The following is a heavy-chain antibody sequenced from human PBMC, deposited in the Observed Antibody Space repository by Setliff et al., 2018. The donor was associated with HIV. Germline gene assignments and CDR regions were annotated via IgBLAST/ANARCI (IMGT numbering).Heavy chain of an antibody. J-gene: IGHJ4*02. CDR1: GFTFSSHA. CDR3: ARLRYSSGYFFDY. CDR2: LSGSGTST. D-gene: IGHD6-19*01. Sequence: GSLRLSCAASGFTFSSHAMTWVRQAPGKGLEWVSSLSGSGTSTYYADSVKGRFTISRDNSKNTLYLQMNSLRVEDTALYYCARLRYSSGYFFDYWGQGTLVTVSS. V-gene: IGHV3-23*01.